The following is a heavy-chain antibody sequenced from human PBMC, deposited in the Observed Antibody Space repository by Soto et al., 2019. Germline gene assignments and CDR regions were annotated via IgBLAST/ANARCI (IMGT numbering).Heavy chain of an antibody. CDR2: INHSGST. Sequence: SETLSLTCAVYGGSFSGYYWSWIRQPPGKGLEWIGEINHSGSTNYNPSLKSRVTISVDTSKNQFSLKLSSVTAADTAVYYCARRLSSGWYEAFDIWGQGTMVTVSS. CDR3: ARRLSSGWYEAFDI. V-gene: IGHV4-34*01. CDR1: GGSFSGYY. D-gene: IGHD6-19*01. J-gene: IGHJ3*02.